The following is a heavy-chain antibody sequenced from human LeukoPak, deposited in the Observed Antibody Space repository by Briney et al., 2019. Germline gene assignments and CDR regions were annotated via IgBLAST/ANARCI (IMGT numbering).Heavy chain of an antibody. CDR1: GYTFTGYY. V-gene: IGHV1-2*02. Sequence: WASVKVSCKASGYTFTGYYMHWVRQAPGQGLEWMGWINPNSGGTNYAQKFQGRVTMTRDTSISTAYMELSRLRSDDTAVYYCARPNSSSWRYPDDAFDIWGQGTMVTVSS. D-gene: IGHD6-13*01. J-gene: IGHJ3*02. CDR2: INPNSGGT. CDR3: ARPNSSSWRYPDDAFDI.